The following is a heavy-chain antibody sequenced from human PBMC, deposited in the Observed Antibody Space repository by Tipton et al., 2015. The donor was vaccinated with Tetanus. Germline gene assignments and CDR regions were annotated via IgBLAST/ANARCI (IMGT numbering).Heavy chain of an antibody. CDR3: ATGRRTVGFDY. J-gene: IGHJ4*02. CDR1: GGSVSSESYY. D-gene: IGHD4-23*01. CDR2: IYYGGNT. Sequence: TLSLTCTVSGGSVSSESYYWAWIRQTPGKGLEWIGSIYYGGNTYYNPSLKSRLTMAVDTSKTQVSLKLNSVTAADTAVYYCATGRRTVGFDYWGQGALVTVSS. V-gene: IGHV4-39*01.